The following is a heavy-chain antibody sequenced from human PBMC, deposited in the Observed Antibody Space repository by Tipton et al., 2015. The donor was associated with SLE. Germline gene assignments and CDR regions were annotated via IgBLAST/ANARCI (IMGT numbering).Heavy chain of an antibody. Sequence: TLSLTCTVSGGSIRSGYWSWIRQPPGKGLEWIGYIYYSGSTNYNPSLKSRVTISVDTSKNQFSLKLSSVTAADTAVYYCARLYSSSWQRSDYWGQGTLVTVSS. J-gene: IGHJ4*02. V-gene: IGHV4-59*01. D-gene: IGHD6-13*01. CDR2: IYYSGST. CDR1: GGSIRSGY. CDR3: ARLYSSSWQRSDY.